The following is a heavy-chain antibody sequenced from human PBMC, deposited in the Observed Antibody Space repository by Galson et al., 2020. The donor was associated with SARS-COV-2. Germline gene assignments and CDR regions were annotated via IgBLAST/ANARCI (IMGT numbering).Heavy chain of an antibody. CDR1: GDSVSSNIAA. CDR3: ARNCGTGTTGCDY. J-gene: IGHJ4*02. D-gene: IGHD1-1*01. Sequence: SQTLSLTCVISGDSVSSNIAAWNWIRQSPSRGLGWLGRTYYRSKWYNGYAESVRSRIIINPDTSKNQFSLQLNSVTPEDTAVYYCARNCGTGTTGCDYWGQGTLVTVSS. V-gene: IGHV6-1*01. CDR2: TYYRSKWYN.